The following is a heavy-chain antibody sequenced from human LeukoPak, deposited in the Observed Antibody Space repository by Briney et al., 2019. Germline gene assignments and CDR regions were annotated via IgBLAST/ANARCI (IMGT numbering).Heavy chain of an antibody. CDR1: GGSFSGYY. Sequence: SETLSLTCAVYGGSFSGYYWSWIRQPPGKGLEWIGEINHSGSTNYNPSLKSRVTISVDTSKNQFSLKLSSVTAADTAVYYCARGPLYGWTTMVRGVPVRAFDIWGQGTMVTVSS. CDR2: INHSGST. J-gene: IGHJ3*02. V-gene: IGHV4-34*01. D-gene: IGHD3-10*01. CDR3: ARGPLYGWTTMVRGVPVRAFDI.